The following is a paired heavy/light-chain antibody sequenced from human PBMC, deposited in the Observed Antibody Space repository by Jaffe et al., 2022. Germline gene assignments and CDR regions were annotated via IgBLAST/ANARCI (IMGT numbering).Heavy chain of an antibody. Sequence: EVRLLESGGGLVQPGGSLRLSCVASGFTFTKHAMNWVRQAPGKGLEWVSGITGSGTTTYYAGSVHVRFTMSRDNSKNTLYLEMNGLTAEDTAVYYCVKDGSPNSGNDYGGSFGFNYWGQGTLVTVSS. CDR3: VKDGSPNSGNDYGGSFGFNY. V-gene: IGHV3-23*01. CDR1: GFTFTKHA. D-gene: IGHD5-12*01. J-gene: IGHJ4*02. CDR2: ITGSGTTT.
Light chain of an antibody. CDR1: QTVLHSC. CDR2: WAS. Sequence: DIMMTQSPDSLAVSLGERATINCKSSQTVLHSCVAWYQQKPGQPPKLLIYWASTRESGVPDRFSGSGSGTDFTLTISSLQAEDVAVYFCQQHYSVPFTFGPGTKVEI. J-gene: IGKJ3*01. V-gene: IGKV4-1*01. CDR3: QQHYSVPFT.